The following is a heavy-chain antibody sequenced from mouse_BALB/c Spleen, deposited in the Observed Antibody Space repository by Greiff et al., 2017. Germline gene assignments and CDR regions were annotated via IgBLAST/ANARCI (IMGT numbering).Heavy chain of an antibody. CDR1: GFAFSSYD. CDR3: ARHNWDEAMDY. J-gene: IGHJ4*01. D-gene: IGHD4-1*01. V-gene: IGHV5-12-1*01. CDR2: ISSGGGST. Sequence: EVKLMESGGGLVKPGGSLKLSCAASGFAFSSYDMSWVRQTPEKRLEWVAYISSGGGSTYYPDTVKGRFTISRDNAKNTLYLQMSSLKSEDTAMYYCARHNWDEAMDYWGQGTSVTVSS.